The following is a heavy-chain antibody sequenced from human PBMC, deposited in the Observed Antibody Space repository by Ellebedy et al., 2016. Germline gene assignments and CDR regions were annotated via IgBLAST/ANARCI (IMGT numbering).Heavy chain of an antibody. J-gene: IGHJ3*02. D-gene: IGHD2-21*02. V-gene: IGHV5-51*01. Sequence: GESLKISXKGSGYSFTSYWIGWVRQMPGKGLEWMGIIYPGDSDTRYSPSFQGQVTISADKSISTAYLQWSSLKASDTAMYYCARPGAYCGGDCPGDAFDIWGQGTMVTVSS. CDR2: IYPGDSDT. CDR1: GYSFTSYW. CDR3: ARPGAYCGGDCPGDAFDI.